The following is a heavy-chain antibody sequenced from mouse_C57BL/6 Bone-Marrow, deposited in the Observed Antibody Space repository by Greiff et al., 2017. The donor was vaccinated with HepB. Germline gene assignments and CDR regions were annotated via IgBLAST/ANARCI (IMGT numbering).Heavy chain of an antibody. CDR1: GYTFTSYW. D-gene: IGHD4-1*02. V-gene: IGHV1-69*01. Sequence: VQLQQPGAELVMPGASVKLSCKASGYTFTSYWMHWVKQRPGQGLEWIGEIDPSDSYTNYNQKFKGKSILTVDKSSSTAYMQLSSLTSEDSAVYYCARPQLGGAMDYWGQGTSVTVSS. CDR3: ARPQLGGAMDY. J-gene: IGHJ4*01. CDR2: IDPSDSYT.